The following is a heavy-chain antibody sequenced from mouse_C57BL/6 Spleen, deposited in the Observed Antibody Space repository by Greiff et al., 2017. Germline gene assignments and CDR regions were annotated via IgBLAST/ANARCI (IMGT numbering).Heavy chain of an antibody. V-gene: IGHV6-6*01. CDR3: TRRGPLSYYYGSIVFDY. J-gene: IGHJ2*01. D-gene: IGHD1-1*01. Sequence: EVKLVESGGGLVQPGGSMKLSCAASGFTFSDAWMDWVRQSPEKGLEWVAEIRNKANNHATYYAESVKGRFTISRDDSKSSVYLQMNSLRAEDTGIYYLTRRGPLSYYYGSIVFDYWGQGTTLTVSS. CDR1: GFTFSDAW. CDR2: IRNKANNHAT.